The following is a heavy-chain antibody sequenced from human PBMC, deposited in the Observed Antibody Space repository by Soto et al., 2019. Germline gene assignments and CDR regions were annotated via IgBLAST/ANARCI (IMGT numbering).Heavy chain of an antibody. Sequence: GGSLRPSCAASGFTFSRYWMHWVRQAPEKGLEWVLRMNVDGNRISHVDSVKGRCTSSRDNAKNTFYMEMNSARVEDKAVYYCVRGDGDRYDGHGYLGRHWGQGSLVMSPQ. D-gene: IGHD2-21*01. CDR2: MNVDGNRI. J-gene: IGHJ4*02. CDR3: VRGDGDRYDGHGYLGRH. V-gene: IGHV3-74*01. CDR1: GFTFSRYW.